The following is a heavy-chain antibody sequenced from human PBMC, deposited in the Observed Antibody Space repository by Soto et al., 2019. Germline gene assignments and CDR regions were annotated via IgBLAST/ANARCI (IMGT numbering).Heavy chain of an antibody. J-gene: IGHJ6*02. CDR2: INPNSGGT. V-gene: IGHV1-2*02. D-gene: IGHD6-13*01. CDR3: ARDPQVGSSWYGGFYYGMDV. Sequence: GASVKVSCKASGYTFTGYYMHWVRQAPGQGLEWMGWINPNSGGTNYARKFQGRVTMTRDTSISTAYMELSRLRSDDTAVYYCARDPQVGSSWYGGFYYGMDVWGQGTTVTVSS. CDR1: GYTFTGYY.